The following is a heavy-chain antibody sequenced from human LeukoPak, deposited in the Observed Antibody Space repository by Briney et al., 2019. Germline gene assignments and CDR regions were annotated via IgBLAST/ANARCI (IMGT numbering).Heavy chain of an antibody. V-gene: IGHV4-59*08. J-gene: IGHJ4*02. CDR1: GGSISSYY. D-gene: IGHD3-10*01. CDR2: IYYSGST. Sequence: PSETLSLTCSVSGGSISSYYWTWIRQPPGKGLEWIGYIYYSGSTNYNPSLKSRVTISVDTSKNQFSLKLSSVTAADTAVYYCARQGITMVRAPFDYWGQGTLVTVSS. CDR3: ARQGITMVRAPFDY.